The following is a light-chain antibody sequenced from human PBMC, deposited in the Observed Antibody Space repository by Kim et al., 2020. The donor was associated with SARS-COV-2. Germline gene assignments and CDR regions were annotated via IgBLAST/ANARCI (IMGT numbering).Light chain of an antibody. CDR1: QSGGRTS. Sequence: SPGETATLSCRASQSGGRTSLGWYQQKPGQAPRLLIYGASSRATGIPDRFSGSGSGTDFTLTISRLEPEDFAVYYCQQYGSSPRTFGQGTKVDIK. CDR3: QQYGSSPRT. V-gene: IGKV3-20*01. J-gene: IGKJ1*01. CDR2: GAS.